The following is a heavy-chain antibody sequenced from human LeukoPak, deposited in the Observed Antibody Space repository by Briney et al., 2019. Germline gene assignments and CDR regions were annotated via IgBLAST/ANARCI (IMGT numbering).Heavy chain of an antibody. J-gene: IGHJ4*02. CDR2: IFYSGST. CDR1: GDSISSSSYY. D-gene: IGHD6-19*01. V-gene: IGHV4-39*07. Sequence: AETLSLTCTVSGDSISSSSYYWGWIRQPPGKGLEWIGSIFYSGSTYYNPSLKSRITISLDTSKNQFSLKLRSVTAADTAVYYCARDKEWLAPFDYWGQGTLVTVSS. CDR3: ARDKEWLAPFDY.